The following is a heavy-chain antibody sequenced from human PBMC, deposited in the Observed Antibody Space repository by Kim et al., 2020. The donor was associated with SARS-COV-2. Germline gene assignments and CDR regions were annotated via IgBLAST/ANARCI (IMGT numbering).Heavy chain of an antibody. CDR1: GYTFTSYG. CDR2: ISAYNGNT. D-gene: IGHD6-19*01. J-gene: IGHJ6*02. Sequence: ASVKVSCKASGYTFTSYGISWVRQAPGQGLEWMGWISAYNGNTNYAQKLQGRVTMTTDTSTSTAYMELRSLRSDDTAVYYCASLMYSSGTERYYYYGMDVWGQGTTVTVSS. CDR3: ASLMYSSGTERYYYYGMDV. V-gene: IGHV1-18*01.